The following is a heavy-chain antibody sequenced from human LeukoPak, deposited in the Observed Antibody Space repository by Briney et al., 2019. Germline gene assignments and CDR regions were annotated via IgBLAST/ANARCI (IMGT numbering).Heavy chain of an antibody. J-gene: IGHJ5*02. CDR2: INHSGST. CDR1: GGSFSGYY. Sequence: SETLSLTCAAYGGSFSGYYWSWIRQPPGKGLEWIGEINHSGSTNYNPSLKSRVTISVDTSKNQFSLKLSSVTAADTAVYYCASAGSYFPPNWFDPWGQGTLVTVSS. CDR3: ASAGSYFPPNWFDP. D-gene: IGHD3-10*01. V-gene: IGHV4-34*01.